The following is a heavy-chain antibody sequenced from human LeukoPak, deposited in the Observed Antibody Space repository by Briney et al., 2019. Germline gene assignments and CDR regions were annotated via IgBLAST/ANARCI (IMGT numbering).Heavy chain of an antibody. CDR3: ARLRVSETYYYDY. CDR1: GFTFSNYW. V-gene: IGHV3-74*01. Sequence: PGESLARSCAASGFTFSNYWMHWVRQSPGKGLVWVSRISPDGTNTIYADSVTGRFTMSRDNAKSTLYLHMNTLRDEDTAVYYCARLRVSETYYYDYWGQGILVTVSS. CDR2: ISPDGTNT. J-gene: IGHJ4*02. D-gene: IGHD3-22*01.